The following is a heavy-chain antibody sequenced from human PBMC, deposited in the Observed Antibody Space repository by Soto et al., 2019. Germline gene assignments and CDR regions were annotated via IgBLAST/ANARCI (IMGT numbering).Heavy chain of an antibody. CDR3: ASSVAKYYYYGMDV. CDR1: GGTFSSYA. Sequence: QVQLVQSGAEVKKPGSSVKVSCKASGGTFSSYAISWVRQAPGQGLEWMGGIIPIFGTANYAQKFQGRVASTADESTSTAYLELSSLRSEDTAVYYCASSVAKYYYYGMDVWGQGTTVTVSS. J-gene: IGHJ6*02. CDR2: IIPIFGTA. D-gene: IGHD5-12*01. V-gene: IGHV1-69*12.